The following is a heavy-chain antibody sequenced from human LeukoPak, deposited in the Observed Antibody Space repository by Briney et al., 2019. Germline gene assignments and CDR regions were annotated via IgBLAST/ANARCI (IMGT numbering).Heavy chain of an antibody. J-gene: IGHJ4*02. CDR1: GYTFTSYG. V-gene: IGHV1-18*01. CDR3: ARDLGYYDSSGYSRDFDY. CDR2: ISAYNGNT. Sequence: ASVKVSCKASGYTFTSYGFSWVRQAPGQGLEWVGWISAYNGNTNYAQKLQGRVTMTTDTSTSTAYMELRSLRADDTAVYYCARDLGYYDSSGYSRDFDYWGQGTLVTVSS. D-gene: IGHD3-22*01.